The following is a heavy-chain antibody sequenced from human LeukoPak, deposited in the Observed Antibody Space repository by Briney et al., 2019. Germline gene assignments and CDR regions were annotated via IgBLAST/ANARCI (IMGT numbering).Heavy chain of an antibody. CDR3: AADRRVYCSGGTCYVNYFDY. V-gene: IGHV1-58*02. D-gene: IGHD2-15*01. Sequence: SVKVSCNASVFSFSSSDIQWVRQARGQRLEWIGWIVVGSGSTNYAQKFQERVTITRDMSTSTAYMELSSLRSEDTAVYYCAADRRVYCSGGTCYVNYFDYWGQGTLVTVSS. J-gene: IGHJ4*02. CDR1: VFSFSSSD. CDR2: IVVGSGST.